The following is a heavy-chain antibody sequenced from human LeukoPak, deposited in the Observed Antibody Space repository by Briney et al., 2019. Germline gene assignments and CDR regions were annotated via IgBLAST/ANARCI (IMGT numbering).Heavy chain of an antibody. J-gene: IGHJ4*02. Sequence: GGSLRLSCAASGFTFSTYAMTWVRQAPGKGLEWDSGITSSGDRTYYADSVKGRFTISRDNSKNTLYLQMNSLRAEDTAVYYCARDAGGEQQLVFDYWGQGTLVTVSS. CDR1: GFTFSTYA. CDR3: ARDAGGEQQLVFDY. CDR2: ITSSGDRT. D-gene: IGHD6-13*01. V-gene: IGHV3-23*01.